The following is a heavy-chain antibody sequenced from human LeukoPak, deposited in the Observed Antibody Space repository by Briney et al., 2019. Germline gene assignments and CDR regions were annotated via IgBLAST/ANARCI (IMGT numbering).Heavy chain of an antibody. Sequence: GGSLRLSCAASGFTFSSYAMAWVRQAPGKGLEWVSVIYSGGSTYYADSVKGRFTISRDNSKNTLYLQMNSLRAEDTAVYYCARAGKWELLNYYYGMDVWGQGTTVTVSS. CDR2: IYSGGST. CDR3: ARAGKWELLNYYYGMDV. J-gene: IGHJ6*02. CDR1: GFTFSSYA. D-gene: IGHD1-26*01. V-gene: IGHV3-66*01.